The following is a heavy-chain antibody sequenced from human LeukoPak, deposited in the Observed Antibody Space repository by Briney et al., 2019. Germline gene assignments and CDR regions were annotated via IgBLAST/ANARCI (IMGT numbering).Heavy chain of an antibody. J-gene: IGHJ4*02. CDR2: IWYDGSKK. V-gene: IGHV3-33*01. CDR1: GFTFSSYG. D-gene: IGHD6-13*01. CDR3: ARDSGVVAADLDY. Sequence: PGGSLRLSCAASGFTFSSYGMHWVRQAPGKGLEWVAVIWYDGSKKDYADSVKGRFTVSRDNSQNTLYLQMNSLRAEDTAIYYCARDSGVVAADLDYWGQGTLVTVSS.